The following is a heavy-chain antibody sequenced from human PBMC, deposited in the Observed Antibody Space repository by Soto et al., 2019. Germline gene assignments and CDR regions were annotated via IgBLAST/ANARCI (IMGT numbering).Heavy chain of an antibody. CDR2: IIPIFGTA. V-gene: IGHV1-69*06. Sequence: VKVSCKASGGTFSSYAISWVRQAPGQGLEWMGGIIPIFGTANYAQKFQGRVTITADKSTSTAYMELSSLRSEDTAVYYCARMVRGVGRWFDPWGQGTLVTVSS. CDR1: GGTFSSYA. J-gene: IGHJ5*02. D-gene: IGHD3-10*01. CDR3: ARMVRGVGRWFDP.